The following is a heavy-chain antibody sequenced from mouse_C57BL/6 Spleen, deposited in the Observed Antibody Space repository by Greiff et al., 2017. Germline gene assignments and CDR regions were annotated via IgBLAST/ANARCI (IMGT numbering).Heavy chain of an antibody. CDR2: ISSGGSYT. CDR3: ARIMVNAMDY. J-gene: IGHJ4*01. Sequence: EVQLVESGGDLVKPGGSLKLSCAASGFTFSSYGMSWVRQTPDKRLEWVATISSGGSYTYYPDSVKGRFTISRDNAKNTLYLQMSSLKSEDTAMYYCARIMVNAMDYWGQGTSVTVSS. V-gene: IGHV5-6*01. D-gene: IGHD2-2*01. CDR1: GFTFSSYG.